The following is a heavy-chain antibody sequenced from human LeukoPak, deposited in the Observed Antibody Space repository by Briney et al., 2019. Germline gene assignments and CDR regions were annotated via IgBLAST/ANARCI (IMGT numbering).Heavy chain of an antibody. CDR3: ARDLCSSTSCYFDYYYYMDV. D-gene: IGHD2-2*01. V-gene: IGHV3-21*01. CDR1: GFTFSSYS. CDR2: ISSSSRYI. J-gene: IGHJ6*03. Sequence: TGGSLRLSCAASGFTFSSYSMNWVRQAPGKGLEWVSSISSSSRYIYYADSVKGRFTISRDNAKNSLYLQMNSLRAEDTAVYYCARDLCSSTSCYFDYYYYMDVWGKGTTVTVSS.